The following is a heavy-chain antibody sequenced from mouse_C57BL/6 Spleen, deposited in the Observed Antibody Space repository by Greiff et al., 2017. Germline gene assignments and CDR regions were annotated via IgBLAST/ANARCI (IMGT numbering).Heavy chain of an antibody. Sequence: VNVVESGPELVKPGASVKISCKASGYAFSSSWMNWVKQRPGQGLEWIGRIYPGDGNTNYNGKFKGKATLTADKSSSPAYMQLSSLTSEDSAVYFCASDPSWGYFDYWDQGTTLTVSS. CDR1: GYAFSSSW. J-gene: IGHJ2*01. CDR3: ASDPSWGYFDY. CDR2: IYPGDGNT. V-gene: IGHV1-82*01.